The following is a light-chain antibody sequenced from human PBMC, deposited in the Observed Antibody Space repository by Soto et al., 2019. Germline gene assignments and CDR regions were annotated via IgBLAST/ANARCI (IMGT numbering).Light chain of an antibody. CDR2: AAS. CDR1: QSISSY. J-gene: IGKJ2*01. CDR3: QESFSNYHA. Sequence: DIQMTQSPSSLSASVGDRVTITCRASQSISSYLNWYQQIPGKAPKLLIYAASSLLSGVPSRFSGTGSGTEFTLTISSLQPEDFATYYCQESFSNYHAFCQGTKLEIK. V-gene: IGKV1-39*01.